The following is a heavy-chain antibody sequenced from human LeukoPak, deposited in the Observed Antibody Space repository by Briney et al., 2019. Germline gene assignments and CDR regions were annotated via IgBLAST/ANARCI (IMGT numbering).Heavy chain of an antibody. V-gene: IGHV1-46*01. CDR1: GYTFTSYY. D-gene: IGHD4-17*01. Sequence: ASVKVSCKASGYTFTSYYMHWVRQAPGQGLEWMGIINPSGGSTSYAQKFQGRVAMTRDTSTSTVYMELSSLRSEDTAVYYCARATVTTDAFDIWGQGTMVTVSS. CDR2: INPSGGST. CDR3: ARATVTTDAFDI. J-gene: IGHJ3*02.